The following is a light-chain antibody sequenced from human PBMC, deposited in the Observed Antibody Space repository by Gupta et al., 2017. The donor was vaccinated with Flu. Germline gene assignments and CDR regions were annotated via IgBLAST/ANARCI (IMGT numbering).Light chain of an antibody. CDR2: DTS. Sequence: DIQMTQSPSSLSASVGDRVTITCQASQDIRNKLNWYQQKPGKAPKLLIYDTSNLQTGVPSKFSGSRSGTDFTFTISSLQPEDVATYYCQHYDNIPPTLNFGGGTKVEIK. J-gene: IGKJ4*01. CDR1: QDIRNK. V-gene: IGKV1-33*01. CDR3: QHYDNIPPTLN.